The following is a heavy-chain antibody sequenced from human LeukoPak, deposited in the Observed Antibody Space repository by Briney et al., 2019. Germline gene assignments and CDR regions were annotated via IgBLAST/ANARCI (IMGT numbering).Heavy chain of an antibody. V-gene: IGHV1-69*05. Sequence: SVKVSCKASGGTFSSYAISWVRQAPGQGLEWMGRIIPIFGTANYAQKFQGRVTITTDESTSTAYMELSSLRSEGTAVYYCARDYYDSSGYYYFDYWGQGTLVTVSS. CDR3: ARDYYDSSGYYYFDY. J-gene: IGHJ4*02. D-gene: IGHD3-22*01. CDR2: IIPIFGTA. CDR1: GGTFSSYA.